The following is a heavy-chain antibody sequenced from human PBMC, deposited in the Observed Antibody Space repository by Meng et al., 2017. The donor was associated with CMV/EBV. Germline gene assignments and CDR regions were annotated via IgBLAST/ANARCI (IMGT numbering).Heavy chain of an antibody. CDR2: IYTSGST. Sequence: QWQLQETGPGRVKPSKTLSLTSTVSDGSISRYYWSWIRQPAGKGLEWIGRIYTSGSTNYNPSLKSRVTMSVDTSKNQFSLKLSSVTAADTAVYYCARSMVVAGDWFDPWGQGTLVTVSS. D-gene: IGHD2-15*01. CDR1: DGSISRYY. J-gene: IGHJ5*02. CDR3: ARSMVVAGDWFDP. V-gene: IGHV4-4*07.